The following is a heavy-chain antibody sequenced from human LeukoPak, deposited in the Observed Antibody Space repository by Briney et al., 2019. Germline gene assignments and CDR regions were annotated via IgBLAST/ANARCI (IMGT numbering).Heavy chain of an antibody. V-gene: IGHV3-30*18. D-gene: IGHD1-26*01. CDR3: AKLGRSYYVNSGLGWFDP. CDR1: GFTFSSYG. J-gene: IGHJ5*02. Sequence: GRSLRLSCAASGFTFSSYGMHWVRQAPGKGLEWVAVISYDGSNKYYADSVKGRFTISRDNSKNTLYLQMNSLRAEDTAVYYCAKLGRSYYVNSGLGWFDPWGQGTLVTVSS. CDR2: ISYDGSNK.